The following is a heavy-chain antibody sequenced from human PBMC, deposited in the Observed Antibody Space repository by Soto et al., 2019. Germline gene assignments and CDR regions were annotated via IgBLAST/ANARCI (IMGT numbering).Heavy chain of an antibody. J-gene: IGHJ4*02. D-gene: IGHD5-12*01. Sequence: PGXSLRLSCSASGFTFSSYALHWFRQAPVNGLKYVSAISSTGGSTYYADSVKGRFTISRDNSKNTLYPQMSSLRAEDTAVYYCVKDRQLNSGYDLGESYFDYWGQGTLVTVSS. V-gene: IGHV3-64D*08. CDR2: ISSTGGST. CDR3: VKDRQLNSGYDLGESYFDY. CDR1: GFTFSSYA.